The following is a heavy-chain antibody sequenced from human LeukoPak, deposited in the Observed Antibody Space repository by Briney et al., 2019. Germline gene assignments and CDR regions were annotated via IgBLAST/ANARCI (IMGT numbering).Heavy chain of an antibody. D-gene: IGHD3-22*01. CDR1: GYTFTGYY. J-gene: IGHJ4*02. CDR3: ARARLGGWYYDSSGYTY. Sequence: ASVKVSCKASGYTFTGYYMHWVRQAPGQGLEWMGWMNPNSGNTGYAQKFQGRVTMTRNTSISTAYMELSSLRSEDTAVYYCARARLGGWYYDSSGYTYWGQGTLVTVSS. V-gene: IGHV1-8*02. CDR2: MNPNSGNT.